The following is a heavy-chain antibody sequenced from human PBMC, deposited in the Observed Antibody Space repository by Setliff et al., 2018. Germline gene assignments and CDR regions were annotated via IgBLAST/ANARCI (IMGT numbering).Heavy chain of an antibody. CDR2: ISGYTGNT. CDR1: GYSLSSYG. CDR3: SRLVRYCTTTTCQRASGAEL. J-gene: IGHJ4*02. V-gene: IGHV1-18*01. Sequence: ASVKVSCKASGYSLSSYGITWVRQAPGQGLEWMGWISGYTGNTNYAQKFQGRVTMTTDTSTNAAHMELKSLRSDDTAVYYCSRLVRYCTTTTCQRASGAELWGQGTLVTVSS. D-gene: IGHD2-8*01.